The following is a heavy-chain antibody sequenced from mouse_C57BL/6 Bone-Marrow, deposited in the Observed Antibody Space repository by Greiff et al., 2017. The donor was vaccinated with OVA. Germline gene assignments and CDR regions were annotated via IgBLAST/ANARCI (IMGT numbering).Heavy chain of an antibody. CDR1: GFTFSDYG. V-gene: IGHV5-17*01. D-gene: IGHD1-1*01. Sequence: EVKLVESGEGLVKPGGSLKLSCAASGFTFSDYGMHWVRQAPEKGLEWVAYISSGSSTIYYADTVKGRFTISRDNAKNTLFLQMTSLRSEDTAMYYCARHYYGNSYAMDYWGQGTSVTVSS. CDR3: ARHYYGNSYAMDY. CDR2: ISSGSSTI. J-gene: IGHJ4*01.